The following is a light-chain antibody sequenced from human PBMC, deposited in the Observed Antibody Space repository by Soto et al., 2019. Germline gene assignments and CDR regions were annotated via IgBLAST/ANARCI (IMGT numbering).Light chain of an antibody. J-gene: IGLJ1*01. V-gene: IGLV2-14*01. CDR1: SSDVGAYNY. CDR2: GVT. Sequence: QSVLTHPASVSGSPGQSITISCTGTSSDVGAYNYVSWYQQYPGKAPKLMIYGVTNRPSGVSNRFSGSKTGNTASLTISGLQAEAEDDYYCFSHRGGDSHVFGTGTRSPS. CDR3: FSHRGGDSHV.